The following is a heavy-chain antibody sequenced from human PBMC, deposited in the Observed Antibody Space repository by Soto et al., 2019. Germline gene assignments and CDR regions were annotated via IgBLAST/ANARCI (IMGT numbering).Heavy chain of an antibody. CDR3: SRPVQYYYGSGGSGFHMDV. CDR1: GGSISSSSYY. D-gene: IGHD3-10*01. Sequence: PSETLSLTCTVSGGSISSSSYYWGWIRQPPGKGLEWIGSIYYSGSTYYNPSLKSRVTISVDTSKNQFSLKLSSVTAADTAVYYCSRPVQYYYGSGGSGFHMDVWGKGTTVTVSS. V-gene: IGHV4-39*01. J-gene: IGHJ6*03. CDR2: IYYSGST.